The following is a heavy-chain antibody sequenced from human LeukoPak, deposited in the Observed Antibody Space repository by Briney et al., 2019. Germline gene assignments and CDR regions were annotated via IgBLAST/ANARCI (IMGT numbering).Heavy chain of an antibody. J-gene: IGHJ6*03. CDR1: GYTFTGYY. CDR3: ARDPQDCSGGSCYAGLYYMDV. D-gene: IGHD2-15*01. Sequence: GGSVKVPCKASGYTFTGYYMHWGRQAPGQGVEWMGWINPNSGGTNYPQKFQGRVIMTRDTSISTAYMELSRLRSDDTAVYYCARDPQDCSGGSCYAGLYYMDVWGKGTTVTVSS. V-gene: IGHV1-2*02. CDR2: INPNSGGT.